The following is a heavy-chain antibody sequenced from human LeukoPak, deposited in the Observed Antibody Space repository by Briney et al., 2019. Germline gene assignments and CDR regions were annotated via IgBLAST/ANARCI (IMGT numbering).Heavy chain of an antibody. CDR3: ARGYYDFWSGSGEVFWFDP. D-gene: IGHD3-3*01. Sequence: SETLSLTCTVSGGSISSYYWSWIRQPPGKGLEWIGYIYYSGSTNYNPSLKSRVTISVDTSKNQFSLKLSSVTAADTAVYYCARGYYDFWSGSGEVFWFDPWGQGTLVTVSS. J-gene: IGHJ5*02. V-gene: IGHV4-59*01. CDR2: IYYSGST. CDR1: GGSISSYY.